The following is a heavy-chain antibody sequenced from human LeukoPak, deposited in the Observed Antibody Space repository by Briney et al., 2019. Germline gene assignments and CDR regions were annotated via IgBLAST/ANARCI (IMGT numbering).Heavy chain of an antibody. D-gene: IGHD5-12*01. Sequence: PSETLSLTCAVSGGSISSTNWWIWFRQPPGKGLEWIGEIYHSGSTNYNPSLKSRVSISVDKSKNQFSLNLSSVTAADTAVYYCAREYTGSDYLDYWGPGTLVTVSS. CDR3: AREYTGSDYLDY. CDR1: GGSISSTNW. V-gene: IGHV4-4*02. CDR2: IYHSGST. J-gene: IGHJ4*02.